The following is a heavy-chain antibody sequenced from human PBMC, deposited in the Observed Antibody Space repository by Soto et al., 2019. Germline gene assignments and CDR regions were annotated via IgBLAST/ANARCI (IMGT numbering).Heavy chain of an antibody. J-gene: IGHJ4*02. CDR2: IHYSGST. CDR1: GDSISISSYY. D-gene: IGHD2-15*01. V-gene: IGHV4-39*01. CDR3: ASTRDETLYFDY. Sequence: SETLSLTCSVSGDSISISSYYWGWVRQPPGKGLEWIGSIHYSGSTHYNPSLQSRVTISGDASKKQFSLKLGSVTAADTAMYYCASTRDETLYFDYWGQGNLVTVSS.